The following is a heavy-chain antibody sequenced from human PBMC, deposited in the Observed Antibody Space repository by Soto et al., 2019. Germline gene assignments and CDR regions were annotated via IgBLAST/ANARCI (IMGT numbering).Heavy chain of an antibody. CDR2: ISRSSSYI. V-gene: IGHV3-21*01. CDR3: ARDPIIAMVRGVINWFDP. D-gene: IGHD3-10*01. Sequence: NPGGSLRLSCAASGFTFSSYSMNWVHQAPGKGLEWVSSISRSSSYIYYADSVKGRFTISRDNAKNSLYLQMNSLRAEDTAVYYCARDPIIAMVRGVINWFDPWGQGTLVTVSS. J-gene: IGHJ5*02. CDR1: GFTFSSYS.